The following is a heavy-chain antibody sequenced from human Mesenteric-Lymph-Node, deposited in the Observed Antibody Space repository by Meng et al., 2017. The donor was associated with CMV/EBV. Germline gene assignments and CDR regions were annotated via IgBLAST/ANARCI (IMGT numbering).Heavy chain of an antibody. J-gene: IGHJ4*02. CDR2: ISAYNGNT. V-gene: IGHV1-18*04. Sequence: CKASGYTLGSHGISWVRQAPGQGLEGMGWISAYNGNTNYAHKLQGRVTITTDTSTSTAYMELRSLTSDDTAVYYCARDGTTGVTGAYWGQGTLVTVSS. D-gene: IGHD1-1*01. CDR3: ARDGTTGVTGAY. CDR1: GYTLGSHG.